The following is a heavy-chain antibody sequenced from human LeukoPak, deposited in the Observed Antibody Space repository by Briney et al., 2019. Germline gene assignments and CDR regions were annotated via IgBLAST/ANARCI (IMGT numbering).Heavy chain of an antibody. J-gene: IGHJ4*02. CDR3: ARGYCSSPGCYRVDY. Sequence: PGGSLRLSCAASGFTFSSYAMHWVRQAPGKGLEWVAVISYDGSNKYYADSVKGRFTISRDNSKNTLYLQMNSLRAEDTAVYYWARGYCSSPGCYRVDYWGQGPLVTVPS. V-gene: IGHV3-30-3*01. CDR2: ISYDGSNK. D-gene: IGHD2-2*02. CDR1: GFTFSSYA.